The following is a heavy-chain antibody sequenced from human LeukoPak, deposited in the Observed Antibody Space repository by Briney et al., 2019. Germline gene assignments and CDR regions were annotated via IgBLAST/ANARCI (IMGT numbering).Heavy chain of an antibody. CDR2: ISSSSSYI. Sequence: GGSLRLSCAASGFTFSSYSMNWVRQAPGKGLEWVSSISSSSSYIYYADSVKGRFTISRDNAKNSLYLQMNSLRAEDTAVYYCARARGIVVVPAVYYYYYYMDVWGKGTTVTVSS. V-gene: IGHV3-21*01. J-gene: IGHJ6*03. D-gene: IGHD2-2*01. CDR1: GFTFSSYS. CDR3: ARARGIVVVPAVYYYYYYMDV.